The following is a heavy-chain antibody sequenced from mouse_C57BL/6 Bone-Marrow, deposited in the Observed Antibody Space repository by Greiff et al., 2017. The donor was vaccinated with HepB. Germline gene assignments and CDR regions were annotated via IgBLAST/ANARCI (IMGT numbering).Heavy chain of an antibody. CDR3: ARLGFDYDEDGFDY. V-gene: IGHV5-4*03. Sequence: EVKLVESGGGLVKPGGSLKLSCAASGFTFSSYAMSWVRQTPEKRLEWVATICDGGSYTYYPDNVKGRFTISSDNDKNNLYLQMSHLKSEDTAMYYWARLGFDYDEDGFDYWGQGTTLTVSS. CDR1: GFTFSSYA. D-gene: IGHD2-4*01. J-gene: IGHJ2*01. CDR2: ICDGGSYT.